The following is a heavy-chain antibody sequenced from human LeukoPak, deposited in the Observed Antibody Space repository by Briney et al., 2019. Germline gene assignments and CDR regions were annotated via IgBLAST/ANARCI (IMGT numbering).Heavy chain of an antibody. CDR2: INGDGSEK. D-gene: IGHD1-14*01. CDR3: TRGMNPET. J-gene: IGHJ5*02. CDR1: GFIFSDHW. V-gene: IGHV3-7*01. Sequence: PGGSLRLSCEGSGFIFSDHWMTWVRQTAGKGLEWVANINGDGSEKYYVDSVRGRFTISRDNSKNSVFLQMNSLRVDDTAVYFCTRGMNPETWGQGALITVSS.